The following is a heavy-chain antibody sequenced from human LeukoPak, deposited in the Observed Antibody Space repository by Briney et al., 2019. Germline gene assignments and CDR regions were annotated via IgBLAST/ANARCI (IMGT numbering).Heavy chain of an antibody. J-gene: IGHJ5*02. Sequence: PSETLSLTCAVYGGSFGGYYWSWIRQPPGKGLEWIGEINHSGSTNYNPSLKSRVTISVDTSKNQFSLKLSSVTAADTAVYYCARGPPLRYFDWLLPTGWFDPWGQGTLVTVSS. CDR2: INHSGST. D-gene: IGHD3-9*01. V-gene: IGHV4-34*01. CDR1: GGSFGGYY. CDR3: ARGPPLRYFDWLLPTGWFDP.